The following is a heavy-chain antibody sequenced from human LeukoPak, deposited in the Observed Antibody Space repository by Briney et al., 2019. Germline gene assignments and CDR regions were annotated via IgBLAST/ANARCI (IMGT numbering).Heavy chain of an antibody. D-gene: IGHD4-17*01. CDR3: ASTYVDYVPSYGMDV. V-gene: IGHV4-61*01. J-gene: IGHJ6*04. CDR1: GGSVSSGSYY. Sequence: PSETLSLTRTVSGGSVSSGSYYWSWIRHPPGKGLEWIGYIYYSGSTNYNPSLKSRVTISVDTSKNQFSLKLSSVTAADTAVYYCASTYVDYVPSYGMDVWGKGTTVTVSS. CDR2: IYYSGST.